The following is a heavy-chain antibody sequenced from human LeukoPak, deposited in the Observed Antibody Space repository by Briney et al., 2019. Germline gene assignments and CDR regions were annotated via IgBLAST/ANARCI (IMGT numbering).Heavy chain of an antibody. CDR3: SSGSSTSWYFDD. D-gene: IGHD2-2*01. Sequence: QPGRSLRLSCTASGLTFGDYGMSWVRQAPGKGLEWVGFIRSKAYSGTTEYAASVKGRFSISRDDSKNIAFLQMNSLKTEDTAVYYCSSGSSTSWYFDDWGQGTLVTVSS. CDR2: IRSKAYSGTT. J-gene: IGHJ4*02. V-gene: IGHV3-49*04. CDR1: GLTFGDYG.